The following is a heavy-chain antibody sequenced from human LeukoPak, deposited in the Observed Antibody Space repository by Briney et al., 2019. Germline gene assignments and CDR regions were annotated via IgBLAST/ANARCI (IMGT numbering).Heavy chain of an antibody. CDR2: ISYDGSNR. V-gene: IGHV3-30*18. CDR3: AKALTITVAGTFDY. CDR1: GFTFSSYG. Sequence: PGGSLRLSCAASGFTFSSYGMHWVRQAPGKGLEWVAVISYDGSNRYYADSVKGRFTISRDNSKNTLYLQMNSLRVEDTAVYYCAKALTITVAGTFDYWGQGTLVTVSS. J-gene: IGHJ4*02. D-gene: IGHD6-19*01.